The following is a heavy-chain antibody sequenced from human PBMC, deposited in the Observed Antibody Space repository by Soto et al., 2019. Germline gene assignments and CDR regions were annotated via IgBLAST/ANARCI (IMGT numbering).Heavy chain of an antibody. D-gene: IGHD2-2*01. J-gene: IGHJ6*02. CDR3: ARAPLWDIGVAPAATYCLNF. Sequence: SVKVFCRAPGYTFTSYDSNWVRKANGQGHEWMGWMNTNSGNTGYAQMFQGRVTMNRNTSISTAYMELRSLRSEDTAVYCSARAPLWDIGVAPAATYCLNFCGRVTTLAFSS. CDR2: MNTNSGNT. V-gene: IGHV1-8*01. CDR1: GYTFTSYD.